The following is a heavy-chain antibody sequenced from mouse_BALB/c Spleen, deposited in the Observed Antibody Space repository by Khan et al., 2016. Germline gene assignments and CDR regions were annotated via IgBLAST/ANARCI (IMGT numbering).Heavy chain of an antibody. CDR2: IYPGDGDT. CDR1: GYAFSIYW. CDR3: ARSGYGYDY. V-gene: IGHV1-80*01. D-gene: IGHD2-2*01. J-gene: IGHJ2*01. Sequence: QVRLQQSGAELVRPGSSVKISCKASGYAFSIYWMNWVKQRPGQGLEWIGQIYPGDGDTDYTGKFKDKATLTADKSSSTAYMQLSSLTSEDSAVDFCARSGYGYDYWGQGTTLTVSS.